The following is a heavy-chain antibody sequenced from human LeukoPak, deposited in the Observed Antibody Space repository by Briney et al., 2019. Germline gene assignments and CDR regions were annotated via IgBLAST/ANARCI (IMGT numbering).Heavy chain of an antibody. Sequence: ASVKVSCKASGYNFPGYYMHWVRQAPGQGLQWMGWINTKGGDTNYAQKFQGRFTITRDTSLNTIYLEISRLRFDDTAVYFCAREAYYNFWSGQNENWGQGTLVTVSS. D-gene: IGHD3/OR15-3a*01. CDR1: GYNFPGYY. J-gene: IGHJ1*01. CDR3: AREAYYNFWSGQNEN. CDR2: INTKGGDT. V-gene: IGHV1-2*02.